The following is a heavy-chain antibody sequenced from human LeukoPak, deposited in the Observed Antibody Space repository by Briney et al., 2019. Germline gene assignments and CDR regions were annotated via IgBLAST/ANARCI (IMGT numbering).Heavy chain of an antibody. CDR3: VRDRGKVTTFYCYGMEV. J-gene: IGHJ6*02. CDR1: GFTFSSYE. V-gene: IGHV3-48*03. Sequence: GGSLRLSCVASGFTFSSYEMNCVRAAPGERLGWGSYISSSGSTIYYADSVKGGFTISRDNAKNSLYLQMSSVRAEDTAVYYCVRDRGKVTTFYCYGMEVWGQGTTVTVSS. CDR2: ISSSGSTI. D-gene: IGHD4-17*01.